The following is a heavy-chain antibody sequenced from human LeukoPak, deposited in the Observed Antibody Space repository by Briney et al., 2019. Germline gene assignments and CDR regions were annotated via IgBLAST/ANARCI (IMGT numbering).Heavy chain of an antibody. CDR3: ARDRRSGSYSVIDYYYMDV. CDR2: IKQDRSEK. J-gene: IGHJ6*03. CDR1: GFTFSSYS. V-gene: IGHV3-7*01. D-gene: IGHD1-26*01. Sequence: GGSLRLSCAASGFTFSSYSMNWVRQAPGKGLELVANIKQDRSEKYYVDSVKGRFTISRDNAKNSLYLQMNSLRAEDTAVYYCARDRRSGSYSVIDYYYMDVWGKGTTVTISS.